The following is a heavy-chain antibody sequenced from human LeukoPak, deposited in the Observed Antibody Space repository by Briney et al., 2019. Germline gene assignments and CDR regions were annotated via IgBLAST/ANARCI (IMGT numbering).Heavy chain of an antibody. CDR2: INHSGST. J-gene: IGHJ4*02. V-gene: IGHV4-34*01. Sequence: SETLSLTCAVYGGSFSGYYWSWIRQPPGKGLEWIGEINHSGSTNYNPSLKSRVTISVDTSKNQFSLKLSSVTAADTAVYYCAREWELGGFDYWGQGTLVTVSS. D-gene: IGHD1-26*01. CDR1: GGSFSGYY. CDR3: AREWELGGFDY.